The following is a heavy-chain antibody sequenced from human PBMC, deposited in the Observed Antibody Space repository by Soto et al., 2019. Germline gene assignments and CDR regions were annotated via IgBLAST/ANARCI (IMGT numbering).Heavy chain of an antibody. D-gene: IGHD3-10*01. CDR1: GFTFSSYG. Sequence: GGSLRLSCAASGFTFSSYGMHWVRQAPGKGLEWVAVISYDGSNKYYADSVKGRFTISRDNSKNTLYLQMNSLRAEDTAVYYCAKDGDIIGSLGMDVWGQGTTVTVSS. J-gene: IGHJ6*02. V-gene: IGHV3-30*18. CDR2: ISYDGSNK. CDR3: AKDGDIIGSLGMDV.